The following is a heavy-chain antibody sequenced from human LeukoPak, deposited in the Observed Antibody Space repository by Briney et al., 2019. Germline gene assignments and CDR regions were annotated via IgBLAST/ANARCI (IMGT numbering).Heavy chain of an antibody. V-gene: IGHV3-21*01. D-gene: IGHD2-15*01. J-gene: IGHJ4*02. Sequence: GGSLRLSCAASGFTFSSYSMNWVRQAPGKGLEGVASISSSSGYIFYADSVKGRFTVSRDNAKNSLYLQISNLRAEDTALYYCARDRGYCSSGSCYGLYFDPWGQGTLVTVSS. CDR2: ISSSSGYI. CDR3: ARDRGYCSSGSCYGLYFDP. CDR1: GFTFSSYS.